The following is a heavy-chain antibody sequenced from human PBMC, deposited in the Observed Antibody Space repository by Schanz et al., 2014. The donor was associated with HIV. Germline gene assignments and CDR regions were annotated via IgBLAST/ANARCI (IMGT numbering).Heavy chain of an antibody. J-gene: IGHJ5*02. Sequence: QVQLVQSGAEVKNPGASVKVSCKASGYTFSSYDINWVRQATGQGLEWMRWMNPNSGHTGYAQKFQGRVDMTRTTSISTAYMELRGLTSEDTAVYFCARARAKIEGRPVGNWFDPWGQGTLVTVSS. CDR2: MNPNSGHT. CDR1: GYTFSSYD. V-gene: IGHV1-8*01. CDR3: ARARAKIEGRPVGNWFDP.